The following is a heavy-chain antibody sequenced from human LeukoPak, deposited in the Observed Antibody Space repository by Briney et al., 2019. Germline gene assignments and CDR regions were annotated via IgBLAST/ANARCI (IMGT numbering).Heavy chain of an antibody. CDR1: GGSISSYY. D-gene: IGHD5-18*01. Sequence: SDTLSLTCTVSGGSISSYYWSWIRQPPGKGLEWIGYIYYSGSTNYNPSLKSRVTISVDTSKNQFSLKLSSVTAADTAVYYCARDRYSYGYDAENWFDPWGQGTLVTVSS. CDR2: IYYSGST. V-gene: IGHV4-59*01. J-gene: IGHJ5*02. CDR3: ARDRYSYGYDAENWFDP.